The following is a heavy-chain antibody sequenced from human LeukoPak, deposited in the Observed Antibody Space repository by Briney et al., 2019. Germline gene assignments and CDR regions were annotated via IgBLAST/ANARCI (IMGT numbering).Heavy chain of an antibody. CDR2: ISGSGAGT. J-gene: IGHJ6*03. Sequence: AGGSLRLSCAASGVTFSTYAMSWVRQAAGKGLEWVSLISGSGAGTYYADSVKGRFTISRDNSKNTLYLQLNSLRVEDTAVYYCAKNRGAGSHYYYHMNVWGKGTTVTVSS. CDR3: AKNRGAGSHYYYHMNV. V-gene: IGHV3-23*01. CDR1: GVTFSTYA. D-gene: IGHD1-26*01.